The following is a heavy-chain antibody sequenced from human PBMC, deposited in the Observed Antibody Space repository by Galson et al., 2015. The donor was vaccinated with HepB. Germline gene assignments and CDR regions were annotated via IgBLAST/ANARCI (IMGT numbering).Heavy chain of an antibody. CDR1: GFTFTSSA. CDR2: IVVGSGNT. J-gene: IGHJ4*02. V-gene: IGHV1-58*02. CDR3: AAQLIISGSSPFDY. Sequence: SVKVSCKASGFTFTSSAMQWVRQARGQRLEWIGWIVVGSGNTNYAQKFQERVTITRDMSTSTAYMELSSLRSEDTAVYYCAAQLIISGSSPFDYWGQGTLVTVSS. D-gene: IGHD1-26*01.